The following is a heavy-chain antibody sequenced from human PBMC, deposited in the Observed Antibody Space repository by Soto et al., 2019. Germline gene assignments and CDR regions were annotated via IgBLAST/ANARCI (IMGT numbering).Heavy chain of an antibody. V-gene: IGHV3-33*01. D-gene: IGHD1-20*01. CDR3: VRTACVINNCSYRGVR. Sequence: LSCVASGFDFKTYGMHWVRQAPGKGLEWVAVIGFDGTNIHYSDSVRGRFSISRDNSGNTVSLQMNSLRVEDTALYYCVRTACVINNCSYRGVRWGQGTLVTVSS. J-gene: IGHJ4*02. CDR2: IGFDGTNI. CDR1: GFDFKTYG.